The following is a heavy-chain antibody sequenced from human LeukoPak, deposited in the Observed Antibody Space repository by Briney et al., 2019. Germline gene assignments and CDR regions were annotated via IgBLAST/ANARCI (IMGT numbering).Heavy chain of an antibody. CDR1: GFTFSSYS. J-gene: IGHJ4*02. Sequence: GGSLRLSCAASGFTFSSYSMNWVRQAPGKGLEWVSSISSSSSYIYYADSVKGRFTISRDNAKNSLYLQMNSLRAEDTAVYYCARSSSPGYSGYDYGVDYWGQGTLVTDSS. CDR3: ARSSSPGYSGYDYGVDY. D-gene: IGHD5-12*01. V-gene: IGHV3-21*01. CDR2: ISSSSSYI.